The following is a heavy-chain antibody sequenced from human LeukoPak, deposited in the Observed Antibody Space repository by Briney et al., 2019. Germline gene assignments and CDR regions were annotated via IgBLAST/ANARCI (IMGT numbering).Heavy chain of an antibody. D-gene: IGHD6-19*01. CDR3: ARRARSSGWYYYYYMDV. V-gene: IGHV4-59*08. CDR2: IYYSGST. CDR1: GGSISGYY. J-gene: IGHJ6*03. Sequence: KPSETLSLTCTVSGGSISGYYWSWIRQPPGKGLEWIGYIYYSGSTNYNPSLKSRVTISVDTSKNQFSLKLSSVTAADTAVYYCARRARSSGWYYYYYMDVWGKGTTVTVSS.